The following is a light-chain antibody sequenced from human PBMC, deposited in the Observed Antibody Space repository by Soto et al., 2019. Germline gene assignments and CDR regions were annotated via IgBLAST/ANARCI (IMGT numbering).Light chain of an antibody. V-gene: IGLV2-14*01. CDR2: EVS. CDR3: SSYAGSTTQV. J-gene: IGLJ2*01. Sequence: QSALTQPASVSGSPGQSITISCTGTNSDIGGYNFVSWYQQHPGKAPKLMLYEVSNRPSGVSNRFSGSKSANTASLTISGLQAEDEADYYCSSYAGSTTQVFGGGTKLTVL. CDR1: NSDIGGYNF.